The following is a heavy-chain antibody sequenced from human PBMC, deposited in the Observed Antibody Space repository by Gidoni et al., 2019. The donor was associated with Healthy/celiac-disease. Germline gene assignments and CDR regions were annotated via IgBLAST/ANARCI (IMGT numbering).Heavy chain of an antibody. D-gene: IGHD1-26*01. CDR2: IRYDGSNK. CDR1: GFTFSSYG. J-gene: IGHJ6*03. Sequence: QVQLVESGGGVVQPGGSLRLSCAASGFTFSSYGMHWVRQAPGKGLEWVAFIRYDGSNKYYADSVKGRFTISRDNSKNTLYLQMNSLRAEDTAVYYCAKEHQRELRENYYYMDVWGKGTTVTVSS. CDR3: AKEHQRELRENYYYMDV. V-gene: IGHV3-30*02.